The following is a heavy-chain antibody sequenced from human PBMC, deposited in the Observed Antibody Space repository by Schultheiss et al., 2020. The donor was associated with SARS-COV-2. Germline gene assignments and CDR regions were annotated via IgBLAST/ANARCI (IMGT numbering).Heavy chain of an antibody. CDR1: VFTFSPYE. D-gene: IGHD3/OR15-3a*01. V-gene: IGHV3-48*03. Sequence: GGSLRLSCAASVFTFSPYEMNWVRQAPGKGLEWISYISSSADTIYYADSVKGRFTISRDNAKNSLFLQMDSLTAEDTAVYYCVRRLSEGGGLLIDYWGQGTLVTVSS. CDR3: VRRLSEGGGLLIDY. J-gene: IGHJ4*02. CDR2: ISSSADTI.